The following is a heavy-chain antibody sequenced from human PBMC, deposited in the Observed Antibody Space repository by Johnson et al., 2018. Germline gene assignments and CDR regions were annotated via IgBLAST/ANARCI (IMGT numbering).Heavy chain of an antibody. CDR1: GFTFSSYS. Sequence: VQLVQSGGGLVKPGGSLRLSCAASGFTFSSYSMNWVRQAPGKGLEWVSSISSSSSYIYYADSVKGRFTISRDNAKNSRYLQMNSLRAEETAVYYCAKEGVMEWEYYGPFQYWGPGTLVTVSS. CDR3: AKEGVMEWEYYGPFQY. J-gene: IGHJ1*01. CDR2: ISSSSSYI. V-gene: IGHV3-21*01. D-gene: IGHD1-26*01.